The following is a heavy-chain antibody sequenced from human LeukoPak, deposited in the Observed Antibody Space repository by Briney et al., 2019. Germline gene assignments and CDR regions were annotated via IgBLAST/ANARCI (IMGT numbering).Heavy chain of an antibody. CDR2: IYTRENT. D-gene: IGHD6-6*01. V-gene: IGHV4-4*09. CDR1: GGSISSYY. Sequence: SETLSLTCNVSGGSISSYYWSWIRQPPGKGLEWIGNIYTRENTHYNPSLKSRVTISVDTSKNQFSLKLSSVTAADTAVYYCARRSSSLSFYHYYYMDVWGNGTTVTVSS. J-gene: IGHJ6*03. CDR3: ARRSSSLSFYHYYYMDV.